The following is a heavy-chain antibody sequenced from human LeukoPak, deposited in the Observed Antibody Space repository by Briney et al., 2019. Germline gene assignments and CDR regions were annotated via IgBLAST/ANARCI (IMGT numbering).Heavy chain of an antibody. J-gene: IGHJ4*02. Sequence: SVKVSCKASGGTFSSYAISWVRQAPGQGLEWMGGIIPIFGTANYAQKFQGRVTITADKSTTTAYMELSSLRSEDTAVYYCARSSIIAAAGPYYFDYWGQGTLVTVSS. CDR3: ARSSIIAAAGPYYFDY. CDR1: GGTFSSYA. D-gene: IGHD6-13*01. V-gene: IGHV1-69*06. CDR2: IIPIFGTA.